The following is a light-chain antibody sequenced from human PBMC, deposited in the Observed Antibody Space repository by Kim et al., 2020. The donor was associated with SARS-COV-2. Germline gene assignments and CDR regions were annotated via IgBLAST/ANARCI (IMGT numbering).Light chain of an antibody. CDR1: QSVTGNY. V-gene: IGKV3D-20*01. J-gene: IGKJ4*01. Sequence: IVSTQSPATLSLSPGERATLSCGASQSVTGNYLAWYQQKPGLAPRLLIYEASSRASGIPDRFSGRGSGTDFTLTINRLEPEDFAVYYCQQYGGSPLTFGGGTKVDIK. CDR2: EAS. CDR3: QQYGGSPLT.